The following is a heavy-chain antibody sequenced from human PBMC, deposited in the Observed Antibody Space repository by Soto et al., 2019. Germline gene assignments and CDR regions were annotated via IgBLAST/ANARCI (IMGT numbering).Heavy chain of an antibody. D-gene: IGHD4-17*01. V-gene: IGHV4-61*01. J-gene: IGHJ6*02. CDR1: GGSVSSGSYY. CDR2: IYNSVST. Sequence: QVQLQESGPGLVKPSETLSLTCTVSGGSVSSGSYYWSWSRQPPGKGLEWIGYIYNSVSTNYNPSLKSRVTISVDTSKNQFSLKLSSVTAADTAVYYCARLTTPTPYYFYYGMDVWGQGTTVTVSS. CDR3: ARLTTPTPYYFYYGMDV.